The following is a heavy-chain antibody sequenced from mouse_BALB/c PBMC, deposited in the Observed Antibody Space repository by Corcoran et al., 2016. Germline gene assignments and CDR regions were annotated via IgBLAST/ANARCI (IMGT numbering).Heavy chain of an antibody. CDR3: ARLYPGIAMDY. CDR2: INPYNDGT. J-gene: IGHJ4*01. Sequence: EVQLQQSGPELVKPGASVKMSCKASGYTFTSYVMHWVKQKPGQGLGWIGYINPYNDGTKYNEKFKGKATLTSDKSSSTAYMELSSLTSEDSAVYYCARLYPGIAMDYWGQGTSVTVSS. CDR1: GYTFTSYV. V-gene: IGHV1S136*01.